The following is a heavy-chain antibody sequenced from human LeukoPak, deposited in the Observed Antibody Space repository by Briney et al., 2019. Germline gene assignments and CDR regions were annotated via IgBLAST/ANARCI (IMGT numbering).Heavy chain of an antibody. CDR2: INPSGGST. Sequence: ASVKVSCKASGYTFTSYYMHWVRQAPGQGLEWMGIINPSGGSTSYAQKFQGRVTMTRDTSTSTVCMELSSLRSEDTAVYYCARDRFRYGDYWNYYYYGMDVWGQGTTVTVSS. D-gene: IGHD4-17*01. CDR3: ARDRFRYGDYWNYYYYGMDV. J-gene: IGHJ6*02. CDR1: GYTFTSYY. V-gene: IGHV1-46*01.